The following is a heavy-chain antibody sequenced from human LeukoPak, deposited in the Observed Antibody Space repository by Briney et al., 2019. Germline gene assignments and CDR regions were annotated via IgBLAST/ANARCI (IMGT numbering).Heavy chain of an antibody. CDR3: AKDLSPLGGDCPDY. Sequence: GRSLRLSCAASGFTFSSYGMHWVRQAPGKGLEWVAVIWYDGSNKYYADSVKGRFTISRDNSKNTLYLQMNSLRAEDTAVYYCAKDLSPLGGDCPDYWGQGTLVTVSS. J-gene: IGHJ4*02. CDR2: IWYDGSNK. V-gene: IGHV3-33*06. CDR1: GFTFSSYG. D-gene: IGHD2-21*02.